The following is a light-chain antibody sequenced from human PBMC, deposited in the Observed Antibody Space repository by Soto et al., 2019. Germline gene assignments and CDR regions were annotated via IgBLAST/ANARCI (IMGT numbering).Light chain of an antibody. Sequence: DIQMTQSPSTLSASVGDRVTITCRASQSISSWLAWYQQKPGKAPKLLIYKASSLESGVPSRFSGSGSGTEFTLTIRSLQPDDFATYYCHQYNTYLWTFGQGTKVDI. CDR1: QSISSW. V-gene: IGKV1-5*03. CDR2: KAS. CDR3: HQYNTYLWT. J-gene: IGKJ1*01.